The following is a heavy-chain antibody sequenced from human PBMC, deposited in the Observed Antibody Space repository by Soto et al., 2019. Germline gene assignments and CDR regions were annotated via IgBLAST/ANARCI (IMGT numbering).Heavy chain of an antibody. J-gene: IGHJ5*02. CDR2: INAGNGNT. CDR3: ARVKGSGWLNWFDP. CDR1: GYTFTSYA. Sequence: ASVKVSCKASGYTFTSYAMHWVRQAPGQRLEWMGWINAGNGNTKYSQKFQGRVTITTDTSASTAYMELRSLRSEDTAVYYCARVKGSGWLNWFDPWGQGTPVTVSS. V-gene: IGHV1-3*01. D-gene: IGHD6-19*01.